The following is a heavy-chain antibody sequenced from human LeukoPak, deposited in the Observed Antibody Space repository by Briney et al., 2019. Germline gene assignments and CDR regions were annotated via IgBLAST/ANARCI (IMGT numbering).Heavy chain of an antibody. CDR2: IRSDGSIK. CDR1: GLTFSTYG. V-gene: IGHV3-30*02. CDR3: AKEDCSSTSCSPDY. Sequence: AGGSLRLSCAASGLTFSTYGMHWVRQAPGKGLEWVAFIRSDGSIKYYADSVKGRFTISRDNSKNTLYLQMNSLRAEDTAVYYCAKEDCSSTSCSPDYWGQGTLVTVSS. D-gene: IGHD2-2*01. J-gene: IGHJ4*02.